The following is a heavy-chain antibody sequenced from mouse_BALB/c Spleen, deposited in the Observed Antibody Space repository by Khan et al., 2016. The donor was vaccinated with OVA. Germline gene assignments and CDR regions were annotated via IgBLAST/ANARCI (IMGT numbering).Heavy chain of an antibody. CDR3: ARGGSSGPAWFAY. CDR2: IRYDGNS. CDR1: GYSITSGYF. Sequence: EVQLQESGPGLVKPSQSLSLTCSVTGYSITSGYFWNWIRQFPGNNLEWMGYIRYDGNSDYNPSLKNRISITRDTSTNPFFLNLNSVTPEDTATDFGARGGSSGPAWFAYWGQGTLVTVSA. D-gene: IGHD3-1*01. V-gene: IGHV3-6*02. J-gene: IGHJ3*01.